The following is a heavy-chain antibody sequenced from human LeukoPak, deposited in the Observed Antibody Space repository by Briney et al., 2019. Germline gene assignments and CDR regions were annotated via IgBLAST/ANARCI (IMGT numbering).Heavy chain of an antibody. Sequence: PGGSLRLSCAASGFTFSDYYMSWIRQAPGKGLEWVSYISSSGSTIYYADSVKGRFTISRDNAKNSLYLQMNSLRAEDTAVYYCARDNFYDSSGYLDAFDIWGQGTMVTVSS. CDR1: GFTFSDYY. J-gene: IGHJ3*02. V-gene: IGHV3-11*04. CDR2: ISSSGSTI. CDR3: ARDNFYDSSGYLDAFDI. D-gene: IGHD3-22*01.